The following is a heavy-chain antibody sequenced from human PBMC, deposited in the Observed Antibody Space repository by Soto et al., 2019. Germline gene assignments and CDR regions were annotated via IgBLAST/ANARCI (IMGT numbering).Heavy chain of an antibody. CDR1: GGTFSSYA. CDR2: IIPIFGTA. CDR3: AREGPDYYGMDV. Sequence: SVKVSCKASGGTFSSYAISWVRQAPGQGLEWMGGIIPIFGTANYAQKFQGRVTITADESTSTAYMELSSLRSEYTAVYYCAREGPDYYGMDVWGQGTTVTVSS. V-gene: IGHV1-69*13. J-gene: IGHJ6*02.